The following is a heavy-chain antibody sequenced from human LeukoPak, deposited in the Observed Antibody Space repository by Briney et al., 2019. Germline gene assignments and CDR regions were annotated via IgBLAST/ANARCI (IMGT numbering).Heavy chain of an antibody. CDR3: ARGRGLFDP. V-gene: IGHV4-34*01. CDR1: GGSFSGYY. CDR2: INHSGST. J-gene: IGHJ5*02. D-gene: IGHD4-17*01. Sequence: SETLSLTCAVYGGSFSGYYRSWIRQPPGKGLEWIGEINHSGSTNYNPPLKSRVTISVDTFKNQFSLKLSSVTAADTAVYYCARGRGLFDPWGQGTLVTVSS.